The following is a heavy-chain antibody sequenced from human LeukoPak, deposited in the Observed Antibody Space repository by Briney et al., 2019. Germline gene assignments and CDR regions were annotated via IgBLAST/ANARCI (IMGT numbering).Heavy chain of an antibody. CDR3: ARGHSSGYIDY. Sequence: SETLSLTCTVSGGSINNYYWSWIRQSPGKGLEWIGDIHYRGSTKYNPSLKSRLTISVDTSKSQFSLRLSSVTAADTAVYYCARGHSSGYIDYWGQGALVTVSS. CDR2: IHYRGST. V-gene: IGHV4-59*01. D-gene: IGHD3-22*01. CDR1: GGSINNYY. J-gene: IGHJ4*02.